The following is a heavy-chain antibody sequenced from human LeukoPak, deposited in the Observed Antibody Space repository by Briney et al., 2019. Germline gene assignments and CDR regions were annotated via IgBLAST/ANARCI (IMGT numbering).Heavy chain of an antibody. V-gene: IGHV4-39*01. CDR2: IYYSGST. D-gene: IGHD6-19*01. J-gene: IGHJ4*02. CDR1: GGSISSSSYY. CDR3: ASLNEGSKTVRGYSSGWPFDY. Sequence: PSETLSLTCTVSGGSISSSSYYWGWIRQPPGKGLEWIGSIYYSGSTCYNPSLKSRVTISVDTSKNQFSLKLSSVTAADTAVYYCASLNEGSKTVRGYSSGWPFDYWGQGTLVTVSS.